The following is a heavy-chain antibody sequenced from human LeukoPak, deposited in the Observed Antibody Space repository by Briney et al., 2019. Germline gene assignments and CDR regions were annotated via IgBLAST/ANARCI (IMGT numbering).Heavy chain of an antibody. CDR1: GGSISSSSYY. D-gene: IGHD3-22*01. V-gene: IGHV4-39*07. Sequence: SETLSLTCTVSGGSISSSSYYWGWIRQPPGKGLEWIGSIYYSGSTYYNPSLKSRVTISVDTSKNQFSLKLSSVTAADTAVYYCARSNSGYDSSGYPSDAFDIWGQGTMVTVSS. J-gene: IGHJ3*02. CDR3: ARSNSGYDSSGYPSDAFDI. CDR2: IYYSGST.